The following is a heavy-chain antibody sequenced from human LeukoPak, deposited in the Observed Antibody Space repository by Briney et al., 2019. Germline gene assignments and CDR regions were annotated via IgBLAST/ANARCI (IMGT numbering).Heavy chain of an antibody. CDR3: VRDGYNQNRFDF. CDR2: IKEDGTLA. CDR1: EFNFGIHW. V-gene: IGHV3-7*03. D-gene: IGHD1-14*01. Sequence: GGYLRLSCTASEFNFGIHWMDWVRQAPGQGLEWVANIKEDGTLAYYADSVRGRFSISRDNTRNSLFLQMNGLRAEDTAVYFCVRDGYNQNRFDFWGQGNLITVSS. J-gene: IGHJ4*02.